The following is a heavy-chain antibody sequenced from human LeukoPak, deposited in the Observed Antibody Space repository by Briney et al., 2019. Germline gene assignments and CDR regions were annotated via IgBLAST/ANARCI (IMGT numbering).Heavy chain of an antibody. CDR2: IKQDGRGK. J-gene: IGHJ4*02. V-gene: IGHV3-7*01. CDR1: GFTFRGIG. D-gene: IGHD3-16*01. CDR3: AGEIETYYDYVWGSYPMNYFDY. Sequence: PGGPLSFSCAALGFTFRGIGLSWAGRAQGRGRKWVAKIKQDGRGKYYVDSVKGRFTISRDNAKNSLYLQMNSLRAEDTAVYYCAGEIETYYDYVWGSYPMNYFDYWGQGTLVTVSS.